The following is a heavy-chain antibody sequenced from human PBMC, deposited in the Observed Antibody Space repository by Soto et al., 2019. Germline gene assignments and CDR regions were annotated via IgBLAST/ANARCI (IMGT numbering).Heavy chain of an antibody. CDR2: IYYSGST. V-gene: IGHV4-31*03. CDR3: ARVLFGASVVVPAAIVYWFDP. D-gene: IGHD2-2*02. Sequence: PSETLSLTCTVSGGSISSGGYYWSWIRQHPGKGLEWIGYIYYSGSTYYNPSLKSRVTISVDTSKNQFSLKLSSVTAADTAVYYCARVLFGASVVVPAAIVYWFDPWGQGTLVTVSS. J-gene: IGHJ5*02. CDR1: GGSISSGGYY.